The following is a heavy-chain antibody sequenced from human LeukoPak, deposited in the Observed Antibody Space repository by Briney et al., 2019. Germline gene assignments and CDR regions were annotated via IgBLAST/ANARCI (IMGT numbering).Heavy chain of an antibody. CDR3: ARVVRFGESPQDNWFDP. Sequence: GGSLRLSWAASGFTFSSYWLSWVRQAPGKGLEWGANIKQDGSEKYYVDSVKGRFTISRDNAKNSLYLQMNSLRAEDTAVYYCARVVRFGESPQDNWFDPWGQGTLVTVSS. CDR2: IKQDGSEK. V-gene: IGHV3-7*01. J-gene: IGHJ5*02. D-gene: IGHD3-10*01. CDR1: GFTFSSYW.